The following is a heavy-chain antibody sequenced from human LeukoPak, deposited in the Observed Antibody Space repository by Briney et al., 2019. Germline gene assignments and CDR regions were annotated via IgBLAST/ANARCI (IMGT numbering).Heavy chain of an antibody. CDR2: LNPNSGGT. Sequence: ASVKVSCKTSGYTFTAFFIHWVRQAPGQGLEWMGWLNPNSGGTNYAQKFQGRVTKTRDTSISTAYMELSRLRSDDTAVYFCARVGAAYQDSNYWGQGTLVTVSS. J-gene: IGHJ4*02. CDR3: ARVGAAYQDSNY. D-gene: IGHD1-26*01. V-gene: IGHV1-2*02. CDR1: GYTFTAFF.